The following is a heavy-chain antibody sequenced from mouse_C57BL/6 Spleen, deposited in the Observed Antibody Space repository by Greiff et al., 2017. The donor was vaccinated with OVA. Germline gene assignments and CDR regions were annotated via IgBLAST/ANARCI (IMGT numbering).Heavy chain of an antibody. V-gene: IGHV1-64*01. CDR2: IHPNSGST. D-gene: IGHD4-1*01. J-gene: IGHJ4*01. CDR1: GYTFTSYW. CDR3: ARQSQSFGRDAMDY. Sequence: VQLQQPGAELVKPGASVKLSCKASGYTFTSYWMHWVKQRPGQGLEWIGMIHPNSGSTNYNEKFKSKATLTVDKSSSTAYMQLSSLTSEDSAVYYCARQSQSFGRDAMDYWGQGTSVTVSS.